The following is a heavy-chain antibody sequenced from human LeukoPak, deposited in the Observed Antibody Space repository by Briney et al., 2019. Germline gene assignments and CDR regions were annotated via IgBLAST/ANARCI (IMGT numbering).Heavy chain of an antibody. V-gene: IGHV3-23*01. D-gene: IGHD3/OR15-3a*01. CDR2: ISSSGGST. Sequence: PGGSLRLSCAASGFTFSSYAMSWVRQAPWKGLEWVSSISSSGGSTYYADSVKGRFTISRDDSKNTLHVQMNSLRAEDTAVYYWAKVRTGHYFDYWGQGSLVTVSA. CDR1: GFTFSSYA. CDR3: AKVRTGHYFDY. J-gene: IGHJ4*02.